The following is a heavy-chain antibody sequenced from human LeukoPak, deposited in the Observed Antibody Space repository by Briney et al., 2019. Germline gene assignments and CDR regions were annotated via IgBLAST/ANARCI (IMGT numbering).Heavy chain of an antibody. J-gene: IGHJ5*02. D-gene: IGHD2-2*01. CDR3: AKDWVPANT. CDR1: GFTFNNYA. V-gene: IGHV3-23*01. CDR2: ISSNGDST. Sequence: GGSLRLSCAASGFTFNNYAMTWVRQAPGKGLEWVTTISSNGDSTYYADSVKGRLTISRDNSKNTLYLQMNSLRAEDTAVYYCAKDWVPANTWGQGTLVTVSS.